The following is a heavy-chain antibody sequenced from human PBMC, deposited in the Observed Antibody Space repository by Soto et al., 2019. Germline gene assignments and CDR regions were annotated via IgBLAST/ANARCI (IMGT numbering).Heavy chain of an antibody. CDR1: GDTFSTFA. V-gene: IGHV1-69*13. CDR3: ARSPGITGTRASQYAMDV. CDR2: VIPIFGTP. J-gene: IGHJ6*02. Sequence: SVKVSCKASGDTFSTFAISWVRQAPGQGLEWMGGVIPIFGTPDYAQHFPGRVTISADESTKTAYLELSSLRPEDTAVYYCARSPGITGTRASQYAMDVWGQGTTVTVSS. D-gene: IGHD1-20*01.